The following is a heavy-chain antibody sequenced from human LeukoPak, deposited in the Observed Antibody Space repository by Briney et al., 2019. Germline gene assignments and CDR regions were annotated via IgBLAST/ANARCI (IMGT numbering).Heavy chain of an antibody. D-gene: IGHD6-19*01. CDR2: FDPEDGET. CDR1: GYTLTELS. J-gene: IGHJ5*02. Sequence: ASVKVSCKVSGYTLTELSMHWVRQAPGKGLEWMGGFDPEDGETIYAQKFQGRVTMTEDTSTDTAYMELSSLRSDDTAVYYCARVHLEVAGRWFDPWGQGTLVTVSS. CDR3: ARVHLEVAGRWFDP. V-gene: IGHV1-24*01.